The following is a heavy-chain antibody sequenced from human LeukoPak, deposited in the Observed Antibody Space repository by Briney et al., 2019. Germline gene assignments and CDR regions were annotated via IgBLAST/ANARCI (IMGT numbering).Heavy chain of an antibody. CDR3: ARDLGDL. Sequence: PGGSLRLSCEASGYSFSTYSMNWVRLAPGKGLDWVAYITSDASTIYYAESVKGRFTISRDNANSSLYLQLNSLRVEDTAVYYCARDLGDLWGQGTLVSVSS. J-gene: IGHJ5*02. CDR1: GYSFSTYS. V-gene: IGHV3-48*01. CDR2: ITSDASTI.